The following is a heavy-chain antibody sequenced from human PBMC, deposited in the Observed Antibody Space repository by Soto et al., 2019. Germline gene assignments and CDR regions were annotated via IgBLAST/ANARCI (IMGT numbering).Heavy chain of an antibody. Sequence: QVQLQESGPGLVKPSQTLSLTCTVSGGSISSGDYYWSWIRQHPGKGLEWIGYIYYSGSTYYNPYLKSRGTXSXDXXKNQFSLKLSSVTAADTAVYYCARWWSGSRQGFDPWGQGTLVTVSS. D-gene: IGHD3-3*01. J-gene: IGHJ5*02. CDR2: IYYSGST. CDR3: ARWWSGSRQGFDP. V-gene: IGHV4-31*03. CDR1: GGSISSGDYY.